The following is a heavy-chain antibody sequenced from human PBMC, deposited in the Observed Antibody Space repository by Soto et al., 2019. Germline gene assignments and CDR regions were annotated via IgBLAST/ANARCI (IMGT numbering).Heavy chain of an antibody. Sequence: GGSLRLSCAASGFTVSSNYMSWVRQAPGKGLEWVSVIFSGGNTYYADSVKGRFTISRDNSKNTMYLQMNSLRAEDTAVYYCGGADYGDSAYFQHWGQGTLVTVSS. CDR2: IFSGGNT. CDR1: GFTVSSNY. CDR3: GGADYGDSAYFQH. J-gene: IGHJ1*01. V-gene: IGHV3-66*01. D-gene: IGHD4-17*01.